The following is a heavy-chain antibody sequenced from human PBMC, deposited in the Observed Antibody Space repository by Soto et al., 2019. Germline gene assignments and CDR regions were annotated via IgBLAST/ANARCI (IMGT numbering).Heavy chain of an antibody. D-gene: IGHD3-10*01. CDR1: GVTFSSYA. Sequence: SVNCSFNASGVTFSSYAISWVRQAPVQVLDCIGGIIPIFGTANYAQKFQGRVTITADESTSTAYMERSSLRYEDTAVYYCAREGSLRPARYESPGNLDYWGQGTLLTV. CDR2: IIPIFGTA. J-gene: IGHJ4*02. CDR3: AREGSLRPARYESPGNLDY. V-gene: IGHV1-69*13.